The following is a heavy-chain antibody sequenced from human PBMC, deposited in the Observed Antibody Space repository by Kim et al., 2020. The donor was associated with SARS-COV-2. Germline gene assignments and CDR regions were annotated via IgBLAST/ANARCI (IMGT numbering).Heavy chain of an antibody. V-gene: IGHV3-30*18. CDR2: ISYDGSNK. Sequence: GGSLRLSCAASGFTFSSYGMHWVRQAPGKGLEWVAVISYDGSNKYYADSVKGRFTISRDNSKNTLYLQMNSLRAEDTAVYYCAKVLFTSFYDILTGYHTDYYYYGMDVWGQGTTVTVSS. CDR3: AKVLFTSFYDILTGYHTDYYYYGMDV. D-gene: IGHD3-9*01. CDR1: GFTFSSYG. J-gene: IGHJ6*02.